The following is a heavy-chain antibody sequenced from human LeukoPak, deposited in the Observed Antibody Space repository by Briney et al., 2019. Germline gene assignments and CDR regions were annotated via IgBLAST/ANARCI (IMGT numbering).Heavy chain of an antibody. D-gene: IGHD3-10*01. V-gene: IGHV4-4*07. CDR3: ARDPRITMVRGVLAHYYGMDV. CDR1: GGSISSYY. CDR2: IYTSGST. Sequence: KPSETLSLTCTVSGGSISSYYWSRIRQPAGKGLEWIGRIYTSGSTNYNPSLKSRVTMSVDTSKNQFSLKLSSVTAADTAVYYCARDPRITMVRGVLAHYYGMDVWGQGTTVTVSS. J-gene: IGHJ6*02.